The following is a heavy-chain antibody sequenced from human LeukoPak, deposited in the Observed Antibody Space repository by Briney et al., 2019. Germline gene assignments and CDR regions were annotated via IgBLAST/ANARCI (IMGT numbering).Heavy chain of an antibody. CDR1: GGTFSSYA. V-gene: IGHV1-69*13. CDR2: IIPIFGTA. D-gene: IGHD3-9*01. J-gene: IGHJ4*02. Sequence: SVMVSCKASGGTFSSYAISWVRQAPGQGLEWMGGIIPIFGTANYAQKFQGRVTITADESTSTAYMELSSLRSEDTAVYYCARGNDILTGYYPLVYWGQGTLVTVSS. CDR3: ARGNDILTGYYPLVY.